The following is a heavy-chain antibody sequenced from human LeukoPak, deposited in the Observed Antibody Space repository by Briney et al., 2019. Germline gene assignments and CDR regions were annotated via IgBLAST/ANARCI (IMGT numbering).Heavy chain of an antibody. V-gene: IGHV4-34*01. J-gene: IGHJ5*02. CDR1: GGSFSGYY. CDR2: INHSGST. D-gene: IGHD3-10*01. Sequence: PSETLSLTCAVYGGSFSGYYWSWIRQPPGKGLEWIGEINHSGSTNYNPSLKSRVTISVDTSKNHFSLKLSSVTAADTAVYYCARYGSGSTWLDPWGQGTLVTVSS. CDR3: ARYGSGSTWLDP.